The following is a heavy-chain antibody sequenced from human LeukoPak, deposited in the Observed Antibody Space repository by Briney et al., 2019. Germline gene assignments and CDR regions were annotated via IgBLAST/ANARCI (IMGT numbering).Heavy chain of an antibody. D-gene: IGHD6-6*01. J-gene: IGHJ4*02. CDR2: ISSSSSTI. V-gene: IGHV3-48*01. CDR1: GFTFSSYS. Sequence: PGGSLRLSCAASGFTFSSYSMNWVRQAPGKGLEWVSYISSSSSTIYYADSVKGRFTISRDNAKNSLYLQMNSLRAEDTAVYYCARDGSIAAPGRVYWGQGTLVTVSS. CDR3: ARDGSIAAPGRVY.